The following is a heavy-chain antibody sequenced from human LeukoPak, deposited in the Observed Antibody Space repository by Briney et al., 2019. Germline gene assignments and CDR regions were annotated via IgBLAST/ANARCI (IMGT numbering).Heavy chain of an antibody. J-gene: IGHJ6*03. Sequence: GGSLRLPCAASGFTFSDYYMSWIRQAPGKGLEWVSYISTSGTTVYYADSVKGLFTISRDNAKNSLYLQMNSLRAEDTAVYYCARSEHGSGTTGYYYYYFMDVWGKGTTVTVSS. V-gene: IGHV3-11*04. CDR2: ISTSGTTV. D-gene: IGHD3-10*01. CDR1: GFTFSDYY. CDR3: ARSEHGSGTTGYYYYYFMDV.